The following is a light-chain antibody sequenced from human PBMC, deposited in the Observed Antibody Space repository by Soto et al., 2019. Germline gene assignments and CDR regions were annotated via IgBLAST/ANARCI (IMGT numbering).Light chain of an antibody. CDR3: QQRSNWPPFT. CDR2: DAS. V-gene: IGKV3-11*01. J-gene: IGKJ3*01. Sequence: EIVLTQSPATLSLSPGERATLSCRASQSVSSYLAWYQQKPGQAPRLLIYDASNRATGIPARFSGSGSGTDFTLTISSLEPEDFAVYYCQQRSNWPPFTFGPGNKVDIQ. CDR1: QSVSSY.